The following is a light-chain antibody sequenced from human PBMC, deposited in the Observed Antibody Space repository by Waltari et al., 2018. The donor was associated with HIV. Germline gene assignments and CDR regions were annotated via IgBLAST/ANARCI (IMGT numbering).Light chain of an antibody. CDR2: RND. V-gene: IGLV1-47*01. J-gene: IGLJ3*02. CDR3: AAWDDSLSAWV. Sequence: QSVLTQPPSASGTPGQRVSISCSGSSSNIGSHYVYWYQQPPGTAPKLLMYRNDERPSGVPDRFSGSKSGTSASLAISGLRSEDEADYYCAAWDDSLSAWVFGGGTKLTVL. CDR1: SSNIGSHY.